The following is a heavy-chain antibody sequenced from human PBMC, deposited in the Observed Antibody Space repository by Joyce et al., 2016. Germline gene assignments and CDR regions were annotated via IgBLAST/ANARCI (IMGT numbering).Heavy chain of an antibody. CDR1: GYTFKKYW. D-gene: IGHD3-3*01. CDR2: IYPDDSDT. Sequence: EVKLVQSGAEVKRPGESLRISCKGSGYTFKKYWIAWVRKMTGKGLQWMGIIYPDDSDTSYSPSFQGQVSISVDRSINTAYLQWNSLKTSDTAIYYWARMLPLTICGLRPSLARAFDVWGEGTLVAVSS. J-gene: IGHJ3*01. CDR3: ARMLPLTICGLRPSLARAFDV. V-gene: IGHV5-51*01.